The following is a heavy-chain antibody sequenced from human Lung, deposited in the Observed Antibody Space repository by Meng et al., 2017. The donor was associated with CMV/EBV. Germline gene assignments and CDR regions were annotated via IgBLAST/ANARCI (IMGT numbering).Heavy chain of an antibody. V-gene: IGHV3-30-3*01. CDR3: AHGGGDC. CDR2: ISYDGSNK. CDR1: GFTFSSYA. D-gene: IGHD2-15*01. J-gene: IGHJ4*02. Sequence: QVQLVGSGGGVVQPGRSLRLSCAASGFTFSSYAMHWVRQAPGKGLEWVAVISYDGSNKYYADSVKGRFTISRDNSKNTLYLQMNSLRAEDTAVYYCAHGGGDCWGQGTLVTASS.